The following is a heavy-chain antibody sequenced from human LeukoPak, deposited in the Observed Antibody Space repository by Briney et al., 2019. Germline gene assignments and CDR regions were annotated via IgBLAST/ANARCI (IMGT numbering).Heavy chain of an antibody. V-gene: IGHV1-69*05. CDR1: GGTFSSYA. D-gene: IGHD3-10*01. J-gene: IGHJ4*02. Sequence: SVKVSCKASGGTFSSYAISWVRQAPGQGLEWMGGIIPIFGTANYAQKFQGRVTITTDESTSTAYMELSSLRSEDTAVYYCARGSMVRGVPIDYWGQGTLVTVSS. CDR3: ARGSMVRGVPIDY. CDR2: IIPIFGTA.